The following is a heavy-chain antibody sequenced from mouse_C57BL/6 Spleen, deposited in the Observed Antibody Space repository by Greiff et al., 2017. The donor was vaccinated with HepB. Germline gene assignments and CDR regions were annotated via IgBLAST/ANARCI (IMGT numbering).Heavy chain of an antibody. D-gene: IGHD4-1*01. CDR1: GFTFSSYA. CDR3: ARGLTGTWWYFDV. Sequence: DVKLVESGGGLVKPGGSLKLSCAASGFTFSSYAMSWVRQTPEKRLEWVATISDGGSYTYYPDNVKGRFTISRDNAKNNLYLQMSHLKSEDTAMYDCARGLTGTWWYFDVWGTGTTVTVSS. CDR2: ISDGGSYT. V-gene: IGHV5-4*03. J-gene: IGHJ1*03.